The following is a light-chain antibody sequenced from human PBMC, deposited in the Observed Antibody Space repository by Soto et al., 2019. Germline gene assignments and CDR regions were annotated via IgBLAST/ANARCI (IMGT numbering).Light chain of an antibody. J-gene: IGKJ1*01. Sequence: DIQMTQSPSTLSASVGDRVTITCRASQSISSGLAWYQQKPGKAPKLLIYKASSLESGVPSRFSGSGSGTEFTLTISSLQPDDFATYYCHQYNSYSLTFGQGTKVDI. V-gene: IGKV1-5*03. CDR3: HQYNSYSLT. CDR2: KAS. CDR1: QSISSG.